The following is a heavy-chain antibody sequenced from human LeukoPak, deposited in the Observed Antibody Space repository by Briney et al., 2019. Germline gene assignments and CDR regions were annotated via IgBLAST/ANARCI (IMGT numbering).Heavy chain of an antibody. V-gene: IGHV3-64*01. D-gene: IGHD5-12*01. J-gene: IGHJ5*02. CDR2: ITGDGSTP. CDR3: ARVGFSGYDS. Sequence: GGPLRLSCATSGFLLNNYAMKWVRPAPGKGLEYVSAITGDGSTPYYANSVKGRFTISRDNSRNTLYLQMGSLRSEDMAVYYCARVGFSGYDSWGQGTLVTVSS. CDR1: GFLLNNYA.